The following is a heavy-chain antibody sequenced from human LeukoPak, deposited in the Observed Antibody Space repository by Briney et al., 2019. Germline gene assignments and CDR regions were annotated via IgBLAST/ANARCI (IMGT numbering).Heavy chain of an antibody. V-gene: IGHV3-33*01. CDR2: IWYDGSNK. CDR3: ARGPYYFDY. Sequence: GGSLRLSCAASGFAFSSYGMHWVRQAPGKGLEWVAVIWYDGSNKYYADSVKGRFTISRDNSKNTLYLQMNSLRAEDTAVYYCARGPYYFDYWGQGTWSPSPQ. CDR1: GFAFSSYG. J-gene: IGHJ4*02.